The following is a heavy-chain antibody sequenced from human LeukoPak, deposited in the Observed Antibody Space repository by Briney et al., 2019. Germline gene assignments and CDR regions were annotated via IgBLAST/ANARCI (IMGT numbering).Heavy chain of an antibody. Sequence: GGSLRLSCAASGFTFSSYSMNWVRQAPGKGLEWVSAIYSGGSTYYADSVKGRFSISRDNAKNSLYLQMNSLRAEDTGVYYCAAQLARGVDYWGQGTLVTVSS. CDR2: IYSGGST. CDR1: GFTFSSYS. CDR3: AAQLARGVDY. D-gene: IGHD6-6*01. J-gene: IGHJ4*02. V-gene: IGHV3-21*01.